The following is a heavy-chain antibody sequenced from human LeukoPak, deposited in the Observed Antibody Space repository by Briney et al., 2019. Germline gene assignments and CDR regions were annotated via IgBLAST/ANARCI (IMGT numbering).Heavy chain of an antibody. Sequence: GGSLRLSCAASGFTVSSNYMSWVRQAPGKGLEWVSVIYSGGSTYYADSVKGRFTISRDNSKNTLYLQMNSLRAEDTAVYYCASVSLVRAVAFDYWGQGTLVTVSS. CDR1: GFTVSSNY. CDR3: ASVSLVRAVAFDY. V-gene: IGHV3-66*01. CDR2: IYSGGST. D-gene: IGHD6-19*01. J-gene: IGHJ4*02.